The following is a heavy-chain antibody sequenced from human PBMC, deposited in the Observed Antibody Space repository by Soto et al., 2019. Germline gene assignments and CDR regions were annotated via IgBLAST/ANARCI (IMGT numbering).Heavy chain of an antibody. CDR2: ITPFNGNT. Sequence: QMQLVQSGAEVKKTGSSVKVSCKASGYTFTYRYLHWVRQAPGQALEWMGWITPFNGNTNYAQKFQARVTITRDRSMSTAYMERRSLRSEDTSMYDCISSNYYYYMDVWGKGTTVTVSS. CDR3: ISSNYYYYMDV. V-gene: IGHV1-45*02. CDR1: GYTFTYRY. J-gene: IGHJ6*03.